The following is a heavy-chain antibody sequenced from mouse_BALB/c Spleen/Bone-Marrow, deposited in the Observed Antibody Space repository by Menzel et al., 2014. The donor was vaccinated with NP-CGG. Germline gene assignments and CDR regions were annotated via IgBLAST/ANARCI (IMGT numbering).Heavy chain of an antibody. CDR2: IDPANGNT. V-gene: IGHV14-3*02. Sequence: VQLQQSGAELVKPGASVKLSCTASGFNIKDTYMHWVKERPEQGLEWIGRIDPANGNTKYDSKFQGKATITADTSSNTAYLQLSSLTSEDTAVYYCVYGRDWYFDVWGAGTTVTVSS. CDR3: VYGRDWYFDV. CDR1: GFNIKDTY. J-gene: IGHJ1*01. D-gene: IGHD1-1*01.